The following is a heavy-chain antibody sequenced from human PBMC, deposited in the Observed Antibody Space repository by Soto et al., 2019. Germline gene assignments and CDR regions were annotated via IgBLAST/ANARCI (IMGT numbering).Heavy chain of an antibody. CDR3: ARDDYIPRNCYYYGLDV. D-gene: IGHD4-4*01. CDR2: IHYSGST. Sequence: QVQLQESGPGLVKPSQTLSLTCTVSGGSVSSGGYYWSWVRQHPGKGLEWIGYIHYSGSTYYNPSLKSRVNISLDTSKNQFSLRLSSVTAADSAVYYCARDDYIPRNCYYYGLDVWGQGTTVTVTS. CDR1: GGSVSSGGYY. V-gene: IGHV4-31*03. J-gene: IGHJ6*02.